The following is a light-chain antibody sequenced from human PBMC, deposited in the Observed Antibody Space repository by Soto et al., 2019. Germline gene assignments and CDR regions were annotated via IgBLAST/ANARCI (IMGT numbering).Light chain of an antibody. CDR1: SSDIGGYNY. Sequence: QSALTQPASVSGSPGQSITISCTGTSSDIGGYNYVSWYQQHPGKAPKLLIYAVTSRPSGVSIRFSGSKSGNTASLTISGLQAEDEADYYCCSYTSSTTYAFGPGTKVTVL. V-gene: IGLV2-14*01. CDR3: CSYTSSTTYA. CDR2: AVT. J-gene: IGLJ1*01.